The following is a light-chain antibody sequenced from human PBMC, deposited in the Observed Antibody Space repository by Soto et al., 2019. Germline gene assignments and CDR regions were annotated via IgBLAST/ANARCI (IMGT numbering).Light chain of an antibody. CDR2: KAS. CDR1: QTISSW. CDR3: QHSNSFSVA. Sequence: DTQIPQYHSPLSGSVGARVTITCRASQTISSWLAWYQQKPGKAPKLLIYKASTLKSGVPSRFSGSGSGTEFTLTISSLQPDDFATYYCQHSNSFSVAFGQVTKVDNK. V-gene: IGKV1-5*03. J-gene: IGKJ1*01.